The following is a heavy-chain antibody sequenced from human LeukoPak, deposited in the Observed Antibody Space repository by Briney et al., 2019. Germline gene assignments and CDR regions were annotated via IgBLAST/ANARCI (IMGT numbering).Heavy chain of an antibody. J-gene: IGHJ4*02. CDR2: IDSDGRGT. Sequence: GGSLRLSCSASGLTLSGYWMHWVRQIPGKGLVWVSRIDSDGRGTSHADSVKGRFTISRDDVKNMLYLQMNSLRVEDTGLYYCSTVEHFWGQGTLVTVSS. CDR3: STVEHF. V-gene: IGHV3-74*01. CDR1: GLTLSGYW. D-gene: IGHD1/OR15-1a*01.